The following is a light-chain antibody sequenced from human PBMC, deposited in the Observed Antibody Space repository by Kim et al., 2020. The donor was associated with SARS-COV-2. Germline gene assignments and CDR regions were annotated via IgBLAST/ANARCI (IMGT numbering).Light chain of an antibody. CDR3: QAWVSSTWV. V-gene: IGLV3-1*01. J-gene: IGLJ3*02. CDR1: KLGDKY. Sequence: SYELTQPPSVSVSPGQTASITCSGDKLGDKYACWYQQKPGQSPVLVIYRDNQRPSGIPERFSGSNSGNTATLTISGTQAMDEADYYCQAWVSSTWVFGGG. CDR2: RDN.